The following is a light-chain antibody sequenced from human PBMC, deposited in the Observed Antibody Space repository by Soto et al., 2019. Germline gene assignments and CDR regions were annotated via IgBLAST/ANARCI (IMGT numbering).Light chain of an antibody. V-gene: IGLV2-14*01. CDR3: SSYTSSSTLGV. J-gene: IGLJ2*01. Sequence: QSALTQPASVSGSPGQSITISCTGTSSDVGGYNYVSWYQQHPGKAPKLMIYDVSNRPSGVSNRFSGSKSGNTASLTISGLQAEDEADYSCSSYTSSSTLGVFGGGTQLTV. CDR2: DVS. CDR1: SSDVGGYNY.